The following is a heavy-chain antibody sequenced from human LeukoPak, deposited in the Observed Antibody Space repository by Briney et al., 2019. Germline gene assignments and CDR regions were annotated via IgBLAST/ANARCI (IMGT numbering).Heavy chain of an antibody. CDR1: GFTFRSYA. V-gene: IGHV3-23*01. CDR3: AKDPGYYPYFFDY. J-gene: IGHJ4*02. D-gene: IGHD2-8*01. Sequence: GWSLRLSCAASGFTFRSYAMSWVRQAPGKGLEWFSTLSPGGDRTYYADSVKGRFTISRDNSKNTLSLQMNSLRAADTAVYYCAKDPGYYPYFFDYWGQGTLVTGSS. CDR2: LSPGGDRT.